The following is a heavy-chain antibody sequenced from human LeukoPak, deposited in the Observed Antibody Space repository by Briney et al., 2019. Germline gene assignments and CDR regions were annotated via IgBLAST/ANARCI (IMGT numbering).Heavy chain of an antibody. CDR2: ISYDGSNK. V-gene: IGHV3-30-3*01. D-gene: IGHD6-13*01. CDR3: ARGLYSSSWFLDY. Sequence: GGSLRLSCAASGFTFSSYAMHWVRQAPGKGLEWVAVISYDGSNKYYADSVKGRFTISRDNSKNTLYLQMNSLRAEDTAVYYCARGLYSSSWFLDYWGQGTLVTVSS. J-gene: IGHJ4*02. CDR1: GFTFSSYA.